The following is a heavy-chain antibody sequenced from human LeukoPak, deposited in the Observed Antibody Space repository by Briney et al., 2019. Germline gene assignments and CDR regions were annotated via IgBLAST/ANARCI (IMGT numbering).Heavy chain of an antibody. CDR3: AREPRQIAAAKINWFDP. Sequence: GGSLRLSCAASGFTFSSYSMNWVRQAPGKGLEWVSSISSSSSYIYYADSVKGRFTISRDNAKNSLYLQMNSLRAEDTAVYYCAREPRQIAAAKINWFDPWGQGTLVTVSS. CDR2: ISSSSSYI. D-gene: IGHD6-13*01. V-gene: IGHV3-21*01. CDR1: GFTFSSYS. J-gene: IGHJ5*02.